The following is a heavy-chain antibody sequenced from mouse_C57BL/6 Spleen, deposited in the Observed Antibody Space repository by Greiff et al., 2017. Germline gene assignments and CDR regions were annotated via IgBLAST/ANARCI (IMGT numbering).Heavy chain of an antibody. CDR3: ARGYYGNYGGYFDV. D-gene: IGHD2-1*01. Sequence: QVQLQQPGAELVKPGASVKMSCKASGYTFTSYNMHWVKQTPGQGLEWIGAIYPGNGDTSYNQKFKGKATLTADKSSSTAYMQLSSLTSEDSAVYYCARGYYGNYGGYFDVWGAGTTVTVSS. V-gene: IGHV1-12*01. J-gene: IGHJ1*01. CDR1: GYTFTSYN. CDR2: IYPGNGDT.